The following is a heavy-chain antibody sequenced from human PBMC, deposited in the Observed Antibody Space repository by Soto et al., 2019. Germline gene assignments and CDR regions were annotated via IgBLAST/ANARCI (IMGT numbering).Heavy chain of an antibody. CDR1: GFTFSSYA. J-gene: IGHJ5*02. Sequence: QVQLVESGGGVVQPGRSLRLSCAASGFTFSSYAMQWVRQAPGKGLEWVAVISYDGSNKYYADSVKGRFTISRDNSKNTLYLQMNSLRAEDTAVYYCAREMQWLVRGWFDPWGQGTLVTVSS. V-gene: IGHV3-30-3*01. CDR3: AREMQWLVRGWFDP. D-gene: IGHD6-19*01. CDR2: ISYDGSNK.